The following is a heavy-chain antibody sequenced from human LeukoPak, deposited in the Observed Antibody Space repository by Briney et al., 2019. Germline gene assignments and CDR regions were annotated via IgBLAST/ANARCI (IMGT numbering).Heavy chain of an antibody. CDR2: IYNSGST. D-gene: IGHD1-26*01. J-gene: IGHJ4*02. CDR3: TRDRELGF. Sequence: SETLSLTCTVSGGCISIYYWNWIRQPPGKGLEWIGSIYNSGSTNYNPSLKSRVTISGDTAKNQFSLKLTSVTAADTAVYYCTRDRELGFWGQGTLVTVSS. V-gene: IGHV4-59*01. CDR1: GGCISIYY.